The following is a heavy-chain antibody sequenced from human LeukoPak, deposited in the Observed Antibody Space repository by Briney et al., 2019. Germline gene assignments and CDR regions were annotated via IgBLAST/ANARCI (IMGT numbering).Heavy chain of an antibody. CDR3: ARDREVVVAARLFDY. Sequence: GGSLRLSCAASGFTFSTYYMTWVRQAPGKGLEWVATIKQDGSEKYYVASVKGRFTISRDNAKNSLYLQMNSLRAEDTAVYYCARDREVVVAARLFDYWGQGTLVTVSS. CDR2: IKQDGSEK. V-gene: IGHV3-7*01. CDR1: GFTFSTYY. D-gene: IGHD2-15*01. J-gene: IGHJ4*02.